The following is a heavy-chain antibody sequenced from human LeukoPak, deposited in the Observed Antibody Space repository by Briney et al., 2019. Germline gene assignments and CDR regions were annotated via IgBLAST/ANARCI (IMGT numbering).Heavy chain of an antibody. CDR1: GFTFSSYS. Sequence: KPGGSLRLSCAASGFTFSSYSMNWVRQAPGKGVEWVSSISSSSSYIYYADSVKGRFTISRDNAKNSLYLQMNSLRAEDTAVYYCARDLRDNYDFWSGYTRNYYGMDVWGQGTTVTVSS. CDR3: ARDLRDNYDFWSGYTRNYYGMDV. J-gene: IGHJ6*02. D-gene: IGHD3-3*01. V-gene: IGHV3-21*01. CDR2: ISSSSSYI.